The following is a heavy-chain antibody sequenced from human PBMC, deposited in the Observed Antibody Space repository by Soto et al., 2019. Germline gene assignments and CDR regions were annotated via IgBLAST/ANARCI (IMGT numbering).Heavy chain of an antibody. CDR2: IRHIGTT. Sequence: QVQLQESGPGLVKPSGILSLTCAVSGGSLTTFNWWSWVRQPPGKGLEWIGEIRHIGTTNYNPSLDSRVTISLDKSRNHFSLTLISVTAADSAVYYCARTEAGAFHIWGQGKMITVSS. V-gene: IGHV4-4*02. CDR1: GGSLTTFNW. D-gene: IGHD3-10*01. J-gene: IGHJ3*02. CDR3: ARTEAGAFHI.